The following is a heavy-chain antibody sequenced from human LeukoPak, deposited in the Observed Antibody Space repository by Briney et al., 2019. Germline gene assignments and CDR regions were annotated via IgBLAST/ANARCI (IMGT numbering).Heavy chain of an antibody. V-gene: IGHV4-59*01. CDR3: TRDHWVSSDNVWSYYGMDV. CDR2: IYCSGTV. D-gene: IGHD2-8*01. J-gene: IGHJ6*02. Sequence: PSETLSLTCTVDTRAPSSIYWSWLRPPHGEGLEWNGYIYCSGTVRYNPSHESRVTMSVDTSKNQFYLKLSSVNAADTAVYYGTRDHWVSSDNVWSYYGMDVWGQGTTVTVPS. CDR1: TRAPSSIY.